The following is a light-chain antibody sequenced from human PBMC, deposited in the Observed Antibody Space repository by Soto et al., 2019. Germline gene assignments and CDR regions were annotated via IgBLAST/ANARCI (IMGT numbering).Light chain of an antibody. CDR1: QSVNSNY. J-gene: IGKJ1*01. CDR3: QQYDSTNPT. CDR2: GAS. V-gene: IGKV3-20*01. Sequence: EIGLTQSPGTLSLSPGDRATLSCRASQSVNSNYLAWYQRKPGQAPRLLIYGASNRSTDIPYRFSASGSGTDFTLTITRLEAEEFAVYYCQQYDSTNPTFGHGTKVEVK.